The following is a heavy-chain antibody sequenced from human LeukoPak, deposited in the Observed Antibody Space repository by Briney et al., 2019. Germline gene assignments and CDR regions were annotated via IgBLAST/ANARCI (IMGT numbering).Heavy chain of an antibody. Sequence: GGSLRLSCAASGFTVSSNFMSWVRQAPGKGLEWVSLIYSGGSTYYADSVKGRFTISRDNSKNTLYLQINSLRAEDTAVYYCARNSPVPNIWGRGTMVTVSS. CDR2: IYSGGST. J-gene: IGHJ3*01. V-gene: IGHV3-53*01. CDR1: GFTVSSNF. CDR3: ARNSPVPNI.